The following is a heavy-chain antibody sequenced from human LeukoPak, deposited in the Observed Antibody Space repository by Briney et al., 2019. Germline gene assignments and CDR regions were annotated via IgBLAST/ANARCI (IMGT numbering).Heavy chain of an antibody. V-gene: IGHV1-69*01. J-gene: IGHJ4*02. CDR1: GGTFSSYA. CDR3: AHRGSSSWYGGNYFDY. D-gene: IGHD6-13*01. Sequence: SVKVSCKASGGTFSSYAISWVRQATGQGLEWMGGIIPIFGTANYAQKFQGRVTITADESTSTAYMELSSLGSEDTAVYYCAHRGSSSWYGGNYFDYWGQGTLVTVSS. CDR2: IIPIFGTA.